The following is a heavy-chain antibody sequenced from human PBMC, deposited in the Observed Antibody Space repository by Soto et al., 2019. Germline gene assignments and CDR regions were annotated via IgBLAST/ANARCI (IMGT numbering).Heavy chain of an antibody. CDR1: GFTVSSKY. V-gene: IGHV3-66*01. Sequence: GGSLRLSCAASGFTVSSKYMTWVRQAPGKGLEWVSLIQSGGTTYYADSVKGRFTISKDTSENTLHLQMDSLRDEDTAVYYCASDFVRCDDARCYGFSLDVWGKGTTVTVSS. CDR3: ASDFVRCDDARCYGFSLDV. CDR2: IQSGGTT. D-gene: IGHD2-15*01. J-gene: IGHJ6*04.